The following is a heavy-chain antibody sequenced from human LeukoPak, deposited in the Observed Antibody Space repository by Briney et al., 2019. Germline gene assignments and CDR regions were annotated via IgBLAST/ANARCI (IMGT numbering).Heavy chain of an antibody. D-gene: IGHD3-10*01. CDR2: INAGNGDT. CDR3: ARDLWGSGSMGPYTMDV. Sequence: ASVKVSCKASGYTFTTYSMYWVRQAPGQRLEWMGWINAGNGDTKYSQNFQGRVTITRDTSANTVYMELSSLRSEDTAVYYCARDLWGSGSMGPYTMDVWGQGTTVTVSS. J-gene: IGHJ6*02. CDR1: GYTFTTYS. V-gene: IGHV1-3*01.